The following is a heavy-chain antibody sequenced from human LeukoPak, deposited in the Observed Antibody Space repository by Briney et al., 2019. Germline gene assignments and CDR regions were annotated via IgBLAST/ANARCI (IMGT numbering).Heavy chain of an antibody. J-gene: IGHJ3*02. CDR3: TTGGSVIVAGTRAFDI. V-gene: IGHV3-15*07. CDR1: GLIFSDAW. CDR2: IKSEIDGGAT. D-gene: IGHD5-12*01. Sequence: GGSLRLSCAASGLIFSDAWMGWVRQAPGKGLEWVGRIKSEIDGGATDYAAPVQGRFTISRDDSQATLYLQMNSLKTEDTAVYYCTTGGSVIVAGTRAFDIWGQGTMVTVSS.